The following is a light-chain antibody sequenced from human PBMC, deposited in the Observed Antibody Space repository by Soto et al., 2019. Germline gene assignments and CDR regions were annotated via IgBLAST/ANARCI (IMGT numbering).Light chain of an antibody. V-gene: IGKV1-9*01. Sequence: DIQLTQSPSFLSASVGDRVTITCRASQGISRYFAWSQQKPGKAPKLLIYAVSTLQRGVPSWFSGSASGTEFTITISSLQAEDFENYYCQQLYSYRLTFGGWTKVEIK. CDR2: AVS. CDR1: QGISRY. J-gene: IGKJ4*01. CDR3: QQLYSYRLT.